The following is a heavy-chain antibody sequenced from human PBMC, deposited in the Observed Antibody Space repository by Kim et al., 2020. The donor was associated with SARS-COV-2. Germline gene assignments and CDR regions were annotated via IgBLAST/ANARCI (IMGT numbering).Heavy chain of an antibody. CDR3: AREITYYYGSGSYYNRQI. D-gene: IGHD3-10*01. Sequence: GGSLRLSCAASGFTFSSYSMNWVRQAPGKGLEWVSYISSSSSTIYYADSVKGRFTISRDNAKNSLYLQMNSLRDEDTAVYYCAREITYYYGSGSYYNRQIWGQGTMVTVSS. CDR1: GFTFSSYS. J-gene: IGHJ3*02. V-gene: IGHV3-48*02. CDR2: ISSSSSTI.